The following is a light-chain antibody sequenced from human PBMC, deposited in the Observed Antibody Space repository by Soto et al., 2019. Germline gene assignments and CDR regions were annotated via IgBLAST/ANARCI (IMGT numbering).Light chain of an antibody. Sequence: IVLTQSPGTLSLSPVERVTLSFRASQSVTTRLAWYQHKPGQAPTLLMSGASNRASGVPVRFSGSGSGTDFTLTITRLEPEDFALYYCQQYGGSPITFGLGTRREIK. CDR2: GAS. J-gene: IGKJ5*01. CDR3: QQYGGSPIT. CDR1: QSVTTR. V-gene: IGKV3-20*01.